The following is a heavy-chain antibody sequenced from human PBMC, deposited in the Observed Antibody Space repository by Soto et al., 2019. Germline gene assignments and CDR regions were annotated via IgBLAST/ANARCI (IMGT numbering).Heavy chain of an antibody. Sequence: PGESLKISCKGSGYIFTNYWIGWVRQMPGKGLEWMGIIFPGDSDTRYSPSFQGQVTISADKSVNTAYLQWSSLKASDTSMYYCARHKGHYYGSGSQWTGIDCWGQGTLVTVSS. CDR2: IFPGDSDT. CDR3: ARHKGHYYGSGSQWTGIDC. D-gene: IGHD3-10*01. CDR1: GYIFTNYW. J-gene: IGHJ4*02. V-gene: IGHV5-51*01.